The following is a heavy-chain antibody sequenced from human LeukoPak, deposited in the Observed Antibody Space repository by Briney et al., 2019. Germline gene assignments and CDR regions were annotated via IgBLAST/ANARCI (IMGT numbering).Heavy chain of an antibody. D-gene: IGHD1/OR15-1a*01. V-gene: IGHV3-48*01. J-gene: IGHJ3*02. CDR2: ISSSSSTI. CDR3: ARRTSGWAFDI. Sequence: GGSLRLSCAASGFTFSSYSMNWVRQAPGKGLEWVSYISSSSSTIYYADSVKGRFTISRDNSKNTLYLQMNSLRAEDTAVYYCARRTSGWAFDIWGQGTMVTVSS. CDR1: GFTFSSYS.